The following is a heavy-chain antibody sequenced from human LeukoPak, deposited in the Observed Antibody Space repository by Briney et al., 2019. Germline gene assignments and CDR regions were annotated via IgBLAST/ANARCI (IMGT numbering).Heavy chain of an antibody. D-gene: IGHD6-13*01. CDR3: ARVGYSSSIPTDFDY. CDR2: ISAYNGNT. Sequence: ASVKVSCKASGYTFTSYGISWVRQAPGQGLEWMGWISAYNGNTNYAQKLQGRVTMTTDTSTSTAYMELRSLRSDDTVVYYCARVGYSSSIPTDFDYWGQGTLVTVSS. CDR1: GYTFTSYG. J-gene: IGHJ4*02. V-gene: IGHV1-18*01.